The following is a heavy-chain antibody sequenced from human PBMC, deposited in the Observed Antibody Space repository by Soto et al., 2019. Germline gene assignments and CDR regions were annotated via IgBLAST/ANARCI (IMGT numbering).Heavy chain of an antibody. Sequence: GGSLRLSCAASGFTFSNAWMSWVRQAPGKGLEWVGRIKSKTDGGTTDYAAPVKGRFTISRDDSKNTLYLQMNSLKTEDTAVYYCTTDLIGSYLEGMMYWLHSFDYWGQGTLVTVSS. CDR1: GFTFSNAW. CDR3: TTDLIGSYLEGMMYWLHSFDY. D-gene: IGHD1-26*01. V-gene: IGHV3-15*01. J-gene: IGHJ4*02. CDR2: IKSKTDGGTT.